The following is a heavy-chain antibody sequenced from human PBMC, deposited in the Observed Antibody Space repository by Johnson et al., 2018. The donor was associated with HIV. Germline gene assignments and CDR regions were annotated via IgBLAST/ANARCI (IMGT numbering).Heavy chain of an antibody. Sequence: QVQLVESGGGVVQPGRSLRLSCAASGFTFSSYAMHWVRQAPGKGLEWVAVISYDGSTKYYTDSVKGRFTISRDNSKNTLYLQMNSLRDEDTAVYYCAGGGGAYCGGDCLRTFDIWGQGTMVTVSS. CDR1: GFTFSSYA. V-gene: IGHV3-30*14. CDR3: AGGGGAYCGGDCLRTFDI. CDR2: ISYDGSTK. J-gene: IGHJ3*02. D-gene: IGHD2-21*02.